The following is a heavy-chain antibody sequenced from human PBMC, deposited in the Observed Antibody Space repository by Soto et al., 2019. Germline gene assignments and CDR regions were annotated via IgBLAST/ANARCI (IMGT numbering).Heavy chain of an antibody. CDR3: ARAHAIHNWFDP. CDR1: GDGFTSYG. Sequence: ASVKVSWKASGDGFTSYGINWVRQATGQGLEWMGWISPKYGKAHYAQKFQGRVTITTDESTSTAYMELSSLRSEDTAVYYCARAHAIHNWFDPWGQGTLVTVSS. V-gene: IGHV1-69*05. CDR2: ISPKYGKA. D-gene: IGHD2-8*01. J-gene: IGHJ5*02.